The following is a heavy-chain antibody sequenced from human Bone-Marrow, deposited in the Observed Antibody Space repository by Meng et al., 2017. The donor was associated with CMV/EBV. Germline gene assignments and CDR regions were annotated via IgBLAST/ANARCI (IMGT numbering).Heavy chain of an antibody. Sequence: CKASGYTFPSYYMHWVRQAPGQGLEWMGIINPSGGSTSYAQKFQGRVTMTRDTSTSTVYMELSSLRSEDTAVYYCARVVVGLGGADYWGQGTLVTVSS. D-gene: IGHD2-2*01. J-gene: IGHJ4*02. CDR3: ARVVVGLGGADY. CDR2: INPSGGST. CDR1: GYTFPSYY. V-gene: IGHV1-46*01.